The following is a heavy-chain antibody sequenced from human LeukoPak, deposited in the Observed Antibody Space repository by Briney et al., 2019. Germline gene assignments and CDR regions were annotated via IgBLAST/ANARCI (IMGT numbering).Heavy chain of an antibody. D-gene: IGHD2-15*01. J-gene: IGHJ6*03. V-gene: IGHV3-7*01. CDR3: ARAPRVDYMDV. CDR1: GFTFSSYW. CDR2: IKQDGSEK. Sequence: GGSLRLSCAASGFTFSSYWMSWVRQAPGKGREWVANIKQDGSEKYYVDSVKGRFTISRDNAKNSLYLQMNSLRAEDTAVYYCARAPRVDYMDVWGKGTTVTVSS.